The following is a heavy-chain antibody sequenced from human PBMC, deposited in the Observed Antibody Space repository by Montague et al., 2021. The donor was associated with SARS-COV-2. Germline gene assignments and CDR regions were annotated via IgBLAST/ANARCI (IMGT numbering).Heavy chain of an antibody. Sequence: SETLSLTCAVYGGSFSGYYWNWIHQPPGKGLEWIGEINHSGSTNYNPSLKSRVTMSVDTSKNQFSLKLSSVTAADTAVYYCARGARQGYGFRLGSFDSWGQGTLVTVSS. J-gene: IGHJ4*02. CDR3: ARGARQGYGFRLGSFDS. CDR1: GGSFSGYY. V-gene: IGHV4-34*01. CDR2: INHSGST. D-gene: IGHD3-10*01.